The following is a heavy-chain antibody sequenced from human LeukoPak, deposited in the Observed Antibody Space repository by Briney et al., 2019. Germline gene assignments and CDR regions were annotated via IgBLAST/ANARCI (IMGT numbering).Heavy chain of an antibody. J-gene: IGHJ4*02. CDR3: ARDKYCSDGNCDGGSKFDY. CDR2: IKEDGSEK. Sequence: GGSLRLSCAASGFTFSNYWMSWVHQAPGKGLEWVANIKEDGSEKNYVDSVKGRFTISRDNAKSSVYLQMNSLRAEDTGVYYCARDKYCSDGNCDGGSKFDYWGQGTLVTVSS. V-gene: IGHV3-7*01. CDR1: GFTFSNYW. D-gene: IGHD2-15*01.